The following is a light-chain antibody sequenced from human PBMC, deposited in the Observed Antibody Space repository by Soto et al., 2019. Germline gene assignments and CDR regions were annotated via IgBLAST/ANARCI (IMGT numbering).Light chain of an antibody. Sequence: DIQMTQSPSSLSASVGDRVTIICRASQSISSYLNWYQQKPGKAPKLLIYAASSLQSGVPSRFSGSGSGTDFTLTISSLQPEDSATYYCQQLNTYPPWTFGQGTKVDIK. CDR2: AAS. CDR3: QQLNTYPPWT. J-gene: IGKJ1*01. V-gene: IGKV1-39*01. CDR1: QSISSY.